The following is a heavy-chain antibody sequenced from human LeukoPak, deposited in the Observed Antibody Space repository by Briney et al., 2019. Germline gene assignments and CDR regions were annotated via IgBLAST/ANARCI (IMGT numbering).Heavy chain of an antibody. CDR2: ISGSGGST. CDR3: ARGMFGGYCTDY. D-gene: IGHD3-3*01. V-gene: IGHV3-23*01. CDR1: GFTFSSYA. Sequence: SGGSLRLSCAASGFTFSSYAMSWVRQAPGKGLEWVSAISGSGGSTYYADSVKGRFTISRDNAKNTVYLQMNSLRAEDTAVYYCARGMFGGYCTDYWGQGTWVPVSS. J-gene: IGHJ4*02.